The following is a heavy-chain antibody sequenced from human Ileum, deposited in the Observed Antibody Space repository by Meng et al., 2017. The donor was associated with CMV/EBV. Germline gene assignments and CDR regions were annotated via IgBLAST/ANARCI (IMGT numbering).Heavy chain of an antibody. Sequence: QVHMVQSGPEVRKPGASIKVSCKTSGYVFANDLISWVRQAPGKGLECMGWVNPNNGDTKYAQKFQGRVAMTTDTSTSTAYMELRSLTSDDTAVYYCARHGYYSTGWSFWGQGTLVTVSS. CDR2: VNPNNGDT. V-gene: IGHV1-18*04. CDR3: ARHGYYSTGWSF. CDR1: GYVFANDL. D-gene: IGHD6-19*01. J-gene: IGHJ4*02.